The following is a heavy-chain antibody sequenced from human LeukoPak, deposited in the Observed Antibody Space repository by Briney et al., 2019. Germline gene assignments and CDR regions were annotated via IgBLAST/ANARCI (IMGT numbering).Heavy chain of an antibody. J-gene: IGHJ4*02. CDR1: GFTFGTYT. CDR3: ARIAVAGNHFDY. CDR2: ISSSSSYI. Sequence: GGSLRLSCTASGFTFGTYTMNWVRQAPGKGLEWVSSISSSSSYIYYADSVKGRFTISRDNAKNSLYLQMNSLRAEGTAVYYCARIAVAGNHFDYWGQGTLVTVSS. D-gene: IGHD6-19*01. V-gene: IGHV3-21*01.